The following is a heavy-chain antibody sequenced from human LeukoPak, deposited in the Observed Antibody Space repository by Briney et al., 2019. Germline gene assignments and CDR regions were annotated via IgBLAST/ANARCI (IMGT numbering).Heavy chain of an antibody. CDR2: IYTSGRI. V-gene: IGHV4-4*07. Sequence: SSETLSPTCTVSGGSLISYFGSWIRQPAGQGLECLGRIYTSGRINYSPSIQPRLTISVDQSKKRFSLKLIFVTAADTAVYYCARDYYYRSGYYGRGGYYYMDEWGKGANATVYS. CDR1: GGSLISYF. D-gene: IGHD3-22*01. J-gene: IGHJ6*03. CDR3: ARDYYYRSGYYGRGGYYYMDE.